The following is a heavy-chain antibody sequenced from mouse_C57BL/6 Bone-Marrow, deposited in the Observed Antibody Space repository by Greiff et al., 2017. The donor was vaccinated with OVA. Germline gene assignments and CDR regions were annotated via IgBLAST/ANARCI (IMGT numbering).Heavy chain of an antibody. CDR1: GYTFTSYG. D-gene: IGHD2-1*01. CDR3: ARGDYYGNYVGY. V-gene: IGHV1-81*01. Sequence: VQGVESGAELARPGASVKLSCKASGYTFTSYGISWVKQRTGQGLEWIGEIYPRSGNTYYNEKFKGKATLTADKSSSTAYMELRSLTSEDSAVYFCARGDYYGNYVGYWGQGTTLTVSS. J-gene: IGHJ2*01. CDR2: IYPRSGNT.